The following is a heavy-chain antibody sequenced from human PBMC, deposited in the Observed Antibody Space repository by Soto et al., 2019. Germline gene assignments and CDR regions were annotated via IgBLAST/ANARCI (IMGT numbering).Heavy chain of an antibody. V-gene: IGHV4-30-4*01. CDR1: GGSIKSDYY. Sequence: SETLSLTCTVSGGSIKSDYYWAWVRQPPGGGLQWMGYKYYSGATDSDPSLEARVSVSVDTSKNQFFLNLTSVTVADTAVYFCARGRPNYFYYGLDVWGPGIPVTVSS. CDR2: KYYSGAT. J-gene: IGHJ6*02. CDR3: ARGRPNYFYYGLDV.